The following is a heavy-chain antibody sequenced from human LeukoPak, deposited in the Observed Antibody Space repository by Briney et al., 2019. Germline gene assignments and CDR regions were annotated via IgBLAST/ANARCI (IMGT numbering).Heavy chain of an antibody. V-gene: IGHV3-48*01. CDR1: GFIFSTYS. J-gene: IGHJ4*02. CDR2: ISSSSSTI. Sequence: GGSLRLSCAASGFIFSTYSMNWVRQVPGKGLEWVSYISSSSSTIYYTDSVKGRFTISRDNAENSLYLQMNSLRAEDMALYYCAKGYGSSTSCYVDYGGQGTLVTVSS. CDR3: AKGYGSSTSCYVDY. D-gene: IGHD2-2*01.